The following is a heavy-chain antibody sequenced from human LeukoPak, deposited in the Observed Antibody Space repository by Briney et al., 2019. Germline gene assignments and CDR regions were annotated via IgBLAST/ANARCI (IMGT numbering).Heavy chain of an antibody. J-gene: IGHJ4*02. CDR2: ITTYNGNT. Sequence: ASVTVSCKATVYTFTSYPICWERPAPAQGHDWMGWITTYNGNTKYAQKLQGRVTMTTDTSTSTVYMDLRGLRSDDTAVYYCARGYDYGDYVGDFDYWGQGTLVTVSS. V-gene: IGHV1-18*01. CDR3: ARGYDYGDYVGDFDY. D-gene: IGHD4-17*01. CDR1: VYTFTSYP.